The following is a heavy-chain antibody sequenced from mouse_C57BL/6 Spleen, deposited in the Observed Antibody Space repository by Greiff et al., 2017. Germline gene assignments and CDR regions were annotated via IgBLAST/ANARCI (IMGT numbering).Heavy chain of an antibody. CDR2: ISDGGSYT. D-gene: IGHD2-4*01. CDR1: GFTFSSYA. J-gene: IGHJ1*03. CDR3: ARDVPYDYDRDWYFDV. V-gene: IGHV5-4*01. Sequence: EVQLVESGGGLVKPGGSLKLSCAASGFTFSSYAMSWVRQTPEKRLEWVATISDGGSYTYYPDNVKGRFTISRDNAKNNLYLQMSHLKSEDTAMYYCARDVPYDYDRDWYFDVWGTGTTVTVSS.